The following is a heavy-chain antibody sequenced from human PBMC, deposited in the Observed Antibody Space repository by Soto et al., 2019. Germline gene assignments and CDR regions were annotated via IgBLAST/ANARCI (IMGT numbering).Heavy chain of an antibody. V-gene: IGHV1-18*01. CDR3: VRDHHEILTGQPDSTDY. J-gene: IGHJ4*02. CDR1: GYTFIHYG. CDR2: ITLYNGNA. D-gene: IGHD3-9*01. Sequence: QIQLEQSGSEVKKPGASVKVSCKASGYTFIHYGVHWVRQAPGQGREWMGSITLYNGNANYAKKFQDRLTLTTNTSTNTAYMELRNLRSDDTAVYYCVRDHHEILTGQPDSTDYWGRGSLVTVSS.